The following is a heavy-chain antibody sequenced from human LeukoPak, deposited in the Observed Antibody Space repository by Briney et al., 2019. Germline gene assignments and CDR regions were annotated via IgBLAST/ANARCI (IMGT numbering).Heavy chain of an antibody. CDR2: IYYSGST. V-gene: IGHV4-59*08. D-gene: IGHD3-22*01. Sequence: TSSETLSLTCTVSGGSISSYYWSWIRQPPGKGLEWIGYIYYSGSTNYNPSLKSRVTISVDTSKNQFSLKLCSVTAADTAVYYCARHRITHPITMIVVGLFDYWGQGTLVTVSS. J-gene: IGHJ4*02. CDR3: ARHRITHPITMIVVGLFDY. CDR1: GGSISSYY.